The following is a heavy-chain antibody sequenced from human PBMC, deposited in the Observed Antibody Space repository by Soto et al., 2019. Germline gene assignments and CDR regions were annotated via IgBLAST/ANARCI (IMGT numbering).Heavy chain of an antibody. Sequence: ASVKVSCKASGGTFSSYTISWVRQAPGQGLEWMGRIIPILGIANYAQKFQGRVTITVDKSTSTAYMELSSLGSEDTAVYYCARSATVGVAVAGDYWGQGTLVTV. CDR1: GGTFSSYT. D-gene: IGHD6-19*01. V-gene: IGHV1-69*02. CDR2: IIPILGIA. J-gene: IGHJ4*02. CDR3: ARSATVGVAVAGDY.